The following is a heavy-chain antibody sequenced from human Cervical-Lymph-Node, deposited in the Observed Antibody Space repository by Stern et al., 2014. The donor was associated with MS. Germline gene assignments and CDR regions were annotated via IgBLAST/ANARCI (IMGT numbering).Heavy chain of an antibody. CDR3: ARDLGY. J-gene: IGHJ4*02. CDR1: GFTFSNFA. CDR2: ISTDASDT. Sequence: QVQLVQSGGGVVQPGRSLRLSCAASGFTFSNFAMNWLRQYPENGLQWRAAISTDASDTNYADSVKVRFTISRDNSKNTLYLEMNSLTTEDTAVFYCARDLGYWGQGTLVTVSS. V-gene: IGHV3-30-3*01.